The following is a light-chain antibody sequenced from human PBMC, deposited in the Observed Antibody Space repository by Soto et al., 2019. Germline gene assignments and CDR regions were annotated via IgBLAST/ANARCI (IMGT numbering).Light chain of an antibody. Sequence: DIVMTQTPLSLSVTPGQTSTISCKSSQSLLHTDGKTYLHLYMQKPGQTPRLLIYEVSTRFSGVPDRISGSGSKTDFTLKISRVEADDVGVYYCLQTLQHIFSFDPGTKVDIK. CDR1: QSLLHTDGKTY. CDR3: LQTLQHIFS. V-gene: IGKV2D-29*01. CDR2: EVS. J-gene: IGKJ3*01.